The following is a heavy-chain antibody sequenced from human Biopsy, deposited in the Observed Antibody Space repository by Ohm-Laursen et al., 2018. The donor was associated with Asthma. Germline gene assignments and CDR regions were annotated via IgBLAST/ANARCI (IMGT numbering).Heavy chain of an antibody. Sequence: SLRLSCAASGFVFSQCGMHWVRQGPGKGLEWVALVSSDGRNKYYEDSEKGRFTISRDNSRNRLYLQINSLTVEDSAVYFWARQSGQEYGDSIPFDSWGQGTKVAVSS. J-gene: IGHJ3*01. CDR1: GFVFSQCG. D-gene: IGHD3-22*01. CDR3: ARQSGQEYGDSIPFDS. CDR2: VSSDGRNK. V-gene: IGHV3-30*03.